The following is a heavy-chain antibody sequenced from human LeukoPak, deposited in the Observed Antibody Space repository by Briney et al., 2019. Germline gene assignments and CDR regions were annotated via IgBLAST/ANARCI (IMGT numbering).Heavy chain of an antibody. CDR1: GFTFSSYW. D-gene: IGHD2-15*01. CDR3: TRRVSATRWFDP. V-gene: IGHV3-74*01. CDR2: INSDGSTT. J-gene: IGHJ5*02. Sequence: PGGSLRLSCAASGFTFSSYWMHWVRQAPGKGLVWVSRINSDGSTTNYADSVKGRFTISRDNAENTMYLQMNSLRVEDTAGYYCTRRVSATRWFDPWGQGTLVTVSS.